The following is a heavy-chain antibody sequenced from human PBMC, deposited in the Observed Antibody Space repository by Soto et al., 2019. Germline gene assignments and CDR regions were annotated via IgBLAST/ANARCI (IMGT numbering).Heavy chain of an antibody. CDR3: ASTNTFTPYYFDY. CDR1: GGSFSGYY. CDR2: INHSGST. D-gene: IGHD3-3*01. J-gene: IGHJ4*02. Sequence: SETLSLTCAVYGGSFSGYYWSWIRQPPGKGLEWIGEINHSGSTNYNPSLKSRVTISVDTSKNQFSLKLSSVTAADTAVYYCASTNTFTPYYFDYWGQGTLVTVSS. V-gene: IGHV4-34*01.